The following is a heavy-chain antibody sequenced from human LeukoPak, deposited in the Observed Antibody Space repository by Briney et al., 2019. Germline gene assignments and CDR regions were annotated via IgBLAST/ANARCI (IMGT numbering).Heavy chain of an antibody. CDR2: INPNSGGT. D-gene: IGHD3-22*01. CDR1: GYTFTDYS. J-gene: IGHJ5*02. CDR3: PRNYYDSTVLNWFDP. Sequence: ASVKVSCKSSGYTFTDYSMHWVRQAPGQGLEWMGWINPNSGGTNYAQKFQGRVTMTRETSISTAYMELSRLRSDDTAVYYCPRNYYDSTVLNWFDPWGQGTLVTVSS. V-gene: IGHV1-2*02.